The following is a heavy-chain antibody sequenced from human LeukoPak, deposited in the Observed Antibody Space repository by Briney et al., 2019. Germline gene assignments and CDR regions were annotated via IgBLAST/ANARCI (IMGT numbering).Heavy chain of an antibody. CDR1: GCTFSSYW. J-gene: IGHJ4*02. Sequence: GGSLRLSCAAYGCTFSSYWMSWVRQPPGKGLEWVAKIKLDGSEKYYVDSVKGGFTISRDNDKTSLYLQRNSLRGEDTAVYYCAREYCSSASCYVAEKRVDFDYWGEGTLVTVSS. CDR3: AREYCSSASCYVAEKRVDFDY. CDR2: IKLDGSEK. D-gene: IGHD2-2*01. V-gene: IGHV3-7*04.